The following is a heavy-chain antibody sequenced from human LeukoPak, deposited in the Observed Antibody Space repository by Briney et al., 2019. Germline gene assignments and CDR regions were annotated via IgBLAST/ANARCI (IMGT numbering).Heavy chain of an antibody. CDR1: GYTFTTYG. Sequence: GASVKVSCKASGYTFTTYGISWVRHAPGQGLEWMVWISVHNGDTNYAQRLRGRVTMTTDTSTRTAYLELRSLRSDDTAVYYCARVKARSGSYSLDYWGQGTLVTVSS. CDR3: ARVKARSGSYSLDY. D-gene: IGHD1-26*01. J-gene: IGHJ4*02. CDR2: ISVHNGDT. V-gene: IGHV1-18*01.